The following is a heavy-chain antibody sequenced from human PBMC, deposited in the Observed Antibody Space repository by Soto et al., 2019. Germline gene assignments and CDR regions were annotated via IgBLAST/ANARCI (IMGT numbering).Heavy chain of an antibody. CDR1: GGSISSSSYY. CDR2: IYYSGST. Sequence: PSETLSLTCTVSGGSISSSSYYWGWIRQPPGKGLEWIGYIYYSGSTNYNPSLKSRVTISVDTSKNQFSLKLSSVTAADTAVYYCARGHKSAGLRFPYYFDYWGQGTLVTVSS. V-gene: IGHV4-61*05. CDR3: ARGHKSAGLRFPYYFDY. D-gene: IGHD3-3*01. J-gene: IGHJ4*02.